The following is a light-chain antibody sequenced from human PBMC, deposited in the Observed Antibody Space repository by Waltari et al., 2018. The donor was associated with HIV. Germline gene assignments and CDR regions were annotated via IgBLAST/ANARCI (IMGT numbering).Light chain of an antibody. V-gene: IGLV2-11*01. J-gene: IGLJ2*01. Sequence: QSALTQPRSVSGSPGQSVTMSCTGTSSDVGAYNYVSWYQQHPGKVPKLIIYDVTKRPSGVPDRFSGSKSDNTASLTISGLQAEDDADYYCCSYGGSYNVLFGGGTKVTVL. CDR3: CSYGGSYNVL. CDR2: DVT. CDR1: SSDVGAYNY.